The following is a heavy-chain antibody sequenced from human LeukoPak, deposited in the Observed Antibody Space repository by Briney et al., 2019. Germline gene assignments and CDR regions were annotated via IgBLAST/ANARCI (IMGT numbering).Heavy chain of an antibody. CDR3: ARGRSITLLRGVAMSDGFDI. V-gene: IGHV3-21*06. J-gene: IGHJ3*02. CDR1: GFTFSNYG. D-gene: IGHD3-10*01. CDR2: TDTSGRYV. Sequence: GGSLRLSCAASGFTFSNYGMNWVRQAPGKGLERVSFTDTSGRYVYYGDSVKGRFTISRDNAKNLLFLQMNGLRAEDTALYYCARGRSITLLRGVAMSDGFDIWGQGAMVAVSS.